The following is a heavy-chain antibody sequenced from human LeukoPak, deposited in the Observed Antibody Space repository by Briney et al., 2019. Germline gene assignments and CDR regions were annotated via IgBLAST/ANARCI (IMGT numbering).Heavy chain of an antibody. J-gene: IGHJ6*02. D-gene: IGHD2-21*02. CDR1: GFSLSTSGMC. V-gene: IGHV2-70*11. Sequence: SGPALVKPTQTLTLTCTFSGFSLSTSGMCVSWIRQPPGKALEWLARIDWDDDKYYSTSLKTRLTISKDTSKNQVVLTMTNMDPVDTATYYCARATIVVVTQRLYYYYGMDVWGQGTTVTVSS. CDR3: ARATIVVVTQRLYYYYGMDV. CDR2: IDWDDDK.